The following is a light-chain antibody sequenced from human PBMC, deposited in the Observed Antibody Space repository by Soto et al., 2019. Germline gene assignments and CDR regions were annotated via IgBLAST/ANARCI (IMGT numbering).Light chain of an antibody. J-gene: IGLJ1*01. CDR3: TSYAGRNNFYV. V-gene: IGLV2-8*01. Sequence: QSALTQPSSASGSPGQSVTISCTGTSSDVGGHNFVSWYQQHPGKAPKLIIYEVNKRPSGVPDRFSGSKSGLTASLTISGLQAEDEADYYCTSYAGRNNFYVFGTGTKLTVL. CDR2: EVN. CDR1: SSDVGGHNF.